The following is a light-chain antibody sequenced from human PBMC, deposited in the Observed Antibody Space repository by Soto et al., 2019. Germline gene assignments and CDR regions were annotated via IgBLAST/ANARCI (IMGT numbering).Light chain of an antibody. J-gene: IGLJ2*01. V-gene: IGLV2-14*01. CDR2: EVT. CDR1: SSDIGAHNF. CDR3: NSYTLSRTVV. Sequence: QSALTQPAAVSGSPGQSITLSCAGTSSDIGAHNFVSWYQHHPGKAPKLIIYEVTKWPSGVSTRFSGSKAGNTASLTISGLLAEDEADYYCNSYTLSRTVVFGGGTKLTVL.